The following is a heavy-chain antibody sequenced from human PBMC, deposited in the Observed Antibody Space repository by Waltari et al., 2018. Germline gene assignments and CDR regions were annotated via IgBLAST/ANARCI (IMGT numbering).Heavy chain of an antibody. CDR1: GFTFSSYS. Sequence: EVQLVESGGGLVQPGGSLRPSCAASGFTFSSYSMNWVRQAPGKGLEWVSYISSSSSTIYYADSVKGRFTISRDNAKNVLYLQMNSLRAEDTAVYYCARSYSSSWYDTRWYYYYMDVWGKGTTVTVSS. J-gene: IGHJ6*03. CDR3: ARSYSSSWYDTRWYYYYMDV. D-gene: IGHD6-13*01. CDR2: ISSSSSTI. V-gene: IGHV3-48*04.